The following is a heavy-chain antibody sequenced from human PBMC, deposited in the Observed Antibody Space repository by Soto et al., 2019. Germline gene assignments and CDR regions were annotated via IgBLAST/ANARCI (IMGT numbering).Heavy chain of an antibody. CDR3: ARVWTGGSCYQFDY. D-gene: IGHD2-15*01. CDR2: INGDGSNT. V-gene: IGHV3-74*01. J-gene: IGHJ4*02. CDR1: GFTFSSYW. Sequence: EVHLVESGGGLVQPGGSLSLSCAASGFTFSSYWMHWVRQAPGKGLVWVSRINGDGSNTNYADSVNGRFTISRDNAKNTLYLQMNSLRADDTAVYYCARVWTGGSCYQFDYWGQGTLVTVSS.